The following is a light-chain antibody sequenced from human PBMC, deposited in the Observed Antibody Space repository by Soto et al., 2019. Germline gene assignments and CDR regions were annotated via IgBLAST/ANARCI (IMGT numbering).Light chain of an antibody. CDR2: LGS. V-gene: IGKV2-28*01. CDR1: ESLLRTSGDNY. CDR3: MQAKQIPRT. Sequence: IVMTQSALSLPVTPGEPASISCRSSESLLRTSGDNYLDWYLKRPRQSPQLLIYLGSKRAPGVSDRISGSGSGTRFTLRIRRVEAEDVGISYCMQAKQIPRTFGQGTKVDI. J-gene: IGKJ1*01.